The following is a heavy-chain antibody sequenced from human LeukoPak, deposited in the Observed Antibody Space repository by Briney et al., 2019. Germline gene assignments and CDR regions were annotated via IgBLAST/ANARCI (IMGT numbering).Heavy chain of an antibody. Sequence: PGGSLRLSCAVSGFTVSSNYMSWVRQAPGKGLEWVSVIYTGGGTNYADSVKGRFTISRDNSKNTLYLQMNSLRAEDTAIYYCAKEYDLWHEQGNWFDTWGQGVLVTVSS. CDR1: GFTVSSNY. CDR2: IYTGGGT. CDR3: AKEYDLWHEQGNWFDT. J-gene: IGHJ5*02. D-gene: IGHD3-3*01. V-gene: IGHV3-66*01.